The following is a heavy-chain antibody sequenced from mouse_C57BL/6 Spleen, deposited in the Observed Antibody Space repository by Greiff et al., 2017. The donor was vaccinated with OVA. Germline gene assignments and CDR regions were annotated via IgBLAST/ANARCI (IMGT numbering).Heavy chain of an antibody. CDR3: TRAPYYGYDDWYFDV. Sequence: VQLQQSDAELVKPGASVKISCKVSGYTFTDHTIHWMKQRPEPGLEWIGYIYPRDGSTKYNEKFKGKATLTADKSSSTAYMQLNSLTSEDSAVYCCTRAPYYGYDDWYFDVWGTGTTVTVSS. CDR2: IYPRDGST. CDR1: GYTFTDHT. D-gene: IGHD2-2*01. V-gene: IGHV1-78*01. J-gene: IGHJ1*03.